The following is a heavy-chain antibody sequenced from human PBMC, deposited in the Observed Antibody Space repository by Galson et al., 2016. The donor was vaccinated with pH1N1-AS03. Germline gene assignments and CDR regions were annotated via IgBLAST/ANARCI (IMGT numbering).Heavy chain of an antibody. CDR1: GFTFSSYS. J-gene: IGHJ4*02. D-gene: IGHD3-22*01. V-gene: IGHV3-21*01. Sequence: SLRLSCAASGFTFSSYSMTWVRQAPGKGLEWVSFIRNSGSYISYGDSVKGRFTVSRDNAKNSLYLQMNSLRAEDTAVYYFARGNYYDVDLKEYHFDYWGQGTLVTISP. CDR2: IRNSGSYI. CDR3: ARGNYYDVDLKEYHFDY.